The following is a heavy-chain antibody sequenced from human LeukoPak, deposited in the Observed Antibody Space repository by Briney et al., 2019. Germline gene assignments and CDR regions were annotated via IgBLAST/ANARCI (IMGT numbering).Heavy chain of an antibody. Sequence: GGSLRLSCAASGFALSSHWMTWVRQVPGRGPEWVANVNRDGSVTYYLDSVKGRFTISKDNAKNSLYLQMNNLRAEDTAVYYCASRPRDAAALDYWGQGTLVTVSS. CDR1: GFALSSHW. V-gene: IGHV3-7*03. CDR2: VNRDGSVT. J-gene: IGHJ4*02. CDR3: ASRPRDAAALDY. D-gene: IGHD6-13*01.